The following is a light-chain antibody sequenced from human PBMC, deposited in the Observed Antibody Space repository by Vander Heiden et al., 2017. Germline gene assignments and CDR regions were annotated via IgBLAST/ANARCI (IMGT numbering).Light chain of an antibody. Sequence: DIHMTQSPSTLSASVGDRVTITCRASQNINTWFAWYQQKPGKAPKLLIYQASSLESGVPSRFSGSGSGTEFTLTINSLQPDDFATYYCQQYHSYPYTFGQGTKLEIK. J-gene: IGKJ2*01. V-gene: IGKV1-5*03. CDR2: QAS. CDR1: QNINTW. CDR3: QQYHSYPYT.